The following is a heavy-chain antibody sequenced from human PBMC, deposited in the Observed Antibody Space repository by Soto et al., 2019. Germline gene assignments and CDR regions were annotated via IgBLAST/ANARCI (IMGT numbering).Heavy chain of an antibody. Sequence: EVQLVESGGGLVQPGGSLRLSCAASGFTVSSNYMSWVRQAPGKGLEWVSVIYSGGSAYYADSVKGRFTISRDNSKNTLYFQMNSLRAEDTAVYYCERHGYSYGGCYFDYWGKGTLVTVSS. CDR1: GFTVSSNY. J-gene: IGHJ4*02. CDR2: IYSGGSA. D-gene: IGHD5-18*01. V-gene: IGHV3-66*04. CDR3: ERHGYSYGGCYFDY.